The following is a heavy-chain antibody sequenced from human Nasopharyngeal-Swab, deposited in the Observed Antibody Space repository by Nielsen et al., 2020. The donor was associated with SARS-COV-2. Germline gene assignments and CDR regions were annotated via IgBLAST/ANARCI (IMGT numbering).Heavy chain of an antibody. CDR1: GGSTSSGGSY. V-gene: IGHV4-30-4*01. J-gene: IGHJ4*02. D-gene: IGHD5-12*01. CDR2: IYSSGNI. CDR3: ARGLLAPVTSGLRLPHFDS. Sequence: SETLSLTCTVSGGSTSSGGSYWSWVRQAPGKGLEWIAYIYSSGNIYYNPSLKSRVTISVDTSKNQFSLKLSSVTASDTAVYYCARGLLAPVTSGLRLPHFDSWGRGTLVTVSS.